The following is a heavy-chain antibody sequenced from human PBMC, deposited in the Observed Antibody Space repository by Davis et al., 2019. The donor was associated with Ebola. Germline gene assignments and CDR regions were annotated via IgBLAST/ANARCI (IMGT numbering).Heavy chain of an antibody. CDR1: GDTFSTNT. CDR2: LIPLFATP. J-gene: IGHJ4*02. CDR3: ATAENSFGVVLRHYFES. V-gene: IGHV1-69*13. D-gene: IGHD3-3*01. Sequence: SVKVSCQASGDTFSTNTVIWVRQAPGQGLEWMGELIPLFATPSYSQKFQGRVTITADESTATAYMELSGLGSEDSGIHYCATAENSFGVVLRHYFESWGQGTLVTVSA.